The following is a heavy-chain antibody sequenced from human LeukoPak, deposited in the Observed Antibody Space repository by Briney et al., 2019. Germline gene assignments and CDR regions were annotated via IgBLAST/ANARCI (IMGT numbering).Heavy chain of an antibody. CDR2: IYPGDSDT. CDR3: ARRGLEYCSSTSCPTEYFQH. CDR1: GSRFTSYW. V-gene: IGHV5-51*01. J-gene: IGHJ1*01. Sequence: GAALEISWKGSGSRFTSYWIGWGRPMPGKGLEWMGIIYPGDSDTRYSPSFQGQVTISADKSISTAYLQWSSLKASDTAMYYCARRGLEYCSSTSCPTEYFQHWGQGTLVTVSS. D-gene: IGHD2-2*01.